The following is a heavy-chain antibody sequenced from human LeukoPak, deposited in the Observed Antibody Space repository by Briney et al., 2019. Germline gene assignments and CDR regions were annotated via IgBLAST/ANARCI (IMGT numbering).Heavy chain of an antibody. Sequence: PGGSLRLSCAASGFTFSSYAMSWVRQAPGKGLEWVSSISSSSSYIYYADSVKGRFTISRDNAKNSLYLQMNSLRAEDTAVYYCARDSTAVVPAYYYYYMDVWGKGTTVTVSS. CDR3: ARDSTAVVPAYYYYYMDV. CDR2: ISSSSSYI. V-gene: IGHV3-21*01. D-gene: IGHD2-2*01. J-gene: IGHJ6*03. CDR1: GFTFSSYA.